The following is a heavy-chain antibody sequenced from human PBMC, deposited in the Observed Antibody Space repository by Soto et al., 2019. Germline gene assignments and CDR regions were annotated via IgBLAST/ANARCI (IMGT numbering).Heavy chain of an antibody. CDR3: ARLGHVYYYDSSGYREYFQH. D-gene: IGHD3-22*01. CDR2: IYYSGST. V-gene: IGHV4-59*01. CDR1: GGSISSYY. J-gene: IGHJ1*01. Sequence: SKTLSLTCTVSGGSISSYYWSWIRQPPGKGLEWIGYIYYSGSTNYNPSLKSRVTISVDTSKNQFSLKLSSVTVADTAVYYCARLGHVYYYDSSGYREYFQHWGQGTLVTVSS.